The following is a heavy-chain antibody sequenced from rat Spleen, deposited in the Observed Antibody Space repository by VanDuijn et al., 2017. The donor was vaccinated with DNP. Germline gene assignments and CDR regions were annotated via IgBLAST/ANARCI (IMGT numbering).Heavy chain of an antibody. CDR1: GYTFTSYY. V-gene: IGHV1-43*01. J-gene: IGHJ1*01. CDR2: INTGSGGT. D-gene: IGHD1-4*01. Sequence: QVQLQQSGAELAKPDSSVKISCKASGYTFTSYYVGWIKQTTGQGLDLVGYINTGSGGTNYNEKFKGKATLTVDKSSSTAFMQLSSLTPDDSAVYYCARRRLPYWYFDFWGPGTMVTVSS. CDR3: ARRRLPYWYFDF.